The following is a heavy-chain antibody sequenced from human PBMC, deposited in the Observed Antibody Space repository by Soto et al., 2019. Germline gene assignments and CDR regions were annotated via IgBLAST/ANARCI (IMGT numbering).Heavy chain of an antibody. J-gene: IGHJ6*02. D-gene: IGHD2-2*01. CDR2: IYYSGST. CDR1: GGSISSVGYY. Sequence: QVQLQESGPGLVKPSQTLSLTCTVSGGSISSVGYYWSWLRQHPGKGLEWIGYIYYSGSTYYNPSLKSRVIISVATSKNQFSLTLSSVTLVGTAVYYFAIEHCIRTSCPSSCYYGMDVWGQGTTVTVSS. V-gene: IGHV4-31*03. CDR3: AIEHCIRTSCPSSCYYGMDV.